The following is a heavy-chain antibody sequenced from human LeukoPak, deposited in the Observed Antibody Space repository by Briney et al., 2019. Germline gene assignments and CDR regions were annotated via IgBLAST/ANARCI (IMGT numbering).Heavy chain of an antibody. D-gene: IGHD4-23*01. CDR1: GGSISSSSYY. V-gene: IGHV4-39*01. J-gene: IGHJ4*02. Sequence: SETLSLTCTVSGGSISSSSYYWGWIRQPPGKGLEWIGSIYYSGNTYYNPSLKSRVTISIDTSKNQFSLKLSSVTAADTAVCYCANSANYGGSSGYFVYWGQGTLVTVSS. CDR2: IYYSGNT. CDR3: ANSANYGGSSGYFVY.